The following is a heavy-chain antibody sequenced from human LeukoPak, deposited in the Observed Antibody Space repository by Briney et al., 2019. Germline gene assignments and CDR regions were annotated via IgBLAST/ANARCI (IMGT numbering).Heavy chain of an antibody. V-gene: IGHV4-34*01. CDR1: GGSFSGYY. J-gene: IGHJ6*03. CDR2: INHSGST. CDR3: ARAGPYGGNSTYYYYYYMDV. Sequence: PSETLSLTCAVYGGSFSGYYWSWIRQPPGKGLEWIGEINHSGSTNYNPSLKSRVTISVDTSKNQFSLKLSSVTAADTAVYYCARAGPYGGNSTYYYYYYMDVWGKGTTVTVSS. D-gene: IGHD4-23*01.